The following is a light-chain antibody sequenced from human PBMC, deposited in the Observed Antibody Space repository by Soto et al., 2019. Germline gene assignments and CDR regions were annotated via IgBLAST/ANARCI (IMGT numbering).Light chain of an antibody. Sequence: DIQMTQSPSSLSASVGDRVTITCQASQDINIYLNWYQQKPGKAPKFLIYDASNLETGVPSRFSGSGSGTDCTFTISSLQPEDIAAYFCQQYDHLPLTFGGGTKVEIK. CDR1: QDINIY. J-gene: IGKJ4*01. CDR2: DAS. CDR3: QQYDHLPLT. V-gene: IGKV1-33*01.